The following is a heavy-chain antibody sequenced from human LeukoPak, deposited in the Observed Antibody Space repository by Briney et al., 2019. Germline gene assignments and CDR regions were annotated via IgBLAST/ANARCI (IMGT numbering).Heavy chain of an antibody. Sequence: GESLKISWKGSGCSFTSYWIGWVRQMPGKGLEWMGNIYPGDSDTKYSPSFQGQVTLTVDKSISTAYLQWSSLKTSDTAIYYCARRHLGGWRYSDYWGQGTLVTVSS. J-gene: IGHJ4*02. CDR1: GCSFTSYW. CDR3: ARRHLGGWRYSDY. CDR2: IYPGDSDT. D-gene: IGHD6-19*01. V-gene: IGHV5-51*01.